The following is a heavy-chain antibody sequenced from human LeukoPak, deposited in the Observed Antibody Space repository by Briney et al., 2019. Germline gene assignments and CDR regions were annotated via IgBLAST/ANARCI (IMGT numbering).Heavy chain of an antibody. CDR1: GYTFTSYG. D-gene: IGHD3-10*02. CDR2: ISAYNGNT. CDR3: ASWRGMVGDY. Sequence: GASVKVSCKASGYTFTSYGISWVRQAPGQGLEWVGWISAYNGNTNYAQKLQGRVTVTTDTSTSTAYMELRSLRSDDTAVYYCASWRGMVGDYWGQGTLVTVSS. J-gene: IGHJ4*02. V-gene: IGHV1-18*01.